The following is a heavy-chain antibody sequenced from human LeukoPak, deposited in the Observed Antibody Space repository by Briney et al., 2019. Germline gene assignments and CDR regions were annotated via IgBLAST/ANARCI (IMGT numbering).Heavy chain of an antibody. CDR2: IYHSGTT. J-gene: IGHJ4*02. CDR1: GGSISSNNW. D-gene: IGHD3-10*01. Sequence: PSETLSLTCAVSGGSISSNNWWSWVRQPPGKELEWIGEIYHSGTTNYNPSLRSRVTISVDKSKNQFSLKLSSVTAADTAVYYCVRGITVIRGVFDYWGQGALVTASS. CDR3: VRGITVIRGVFDY. V-gene: IGHV4-4*02.